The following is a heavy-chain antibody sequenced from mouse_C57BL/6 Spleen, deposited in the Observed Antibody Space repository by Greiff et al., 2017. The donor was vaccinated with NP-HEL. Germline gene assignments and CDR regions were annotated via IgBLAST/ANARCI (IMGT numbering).Heavy chain of an antibody. Sequence: EVKLVESGEGLVKPGGSLKLSCAASGFTFSSYAMSWVRQTPEKRLEWVAYISSGGDYIYYADTVKGRFTISRDNARNPLYLQMSSLKSEDTAMYYCTRDAAYGSSYKDAMDYWGQGTSVTVSS. CDR3: TRDAAYGSSYKDAMDY. CDR2: ISSGGDYI. CDR1: GFTFSSYA. J-gene: IGHJ4*01. V-gene: IGHV5-9-1*02. D-gene: IGHD1-1*01.